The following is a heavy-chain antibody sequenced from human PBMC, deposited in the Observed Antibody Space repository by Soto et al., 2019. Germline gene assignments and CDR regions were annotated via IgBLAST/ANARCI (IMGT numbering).Heavy chain of an antibody. J-gene: IGHJ1*01. Sequence: QVQLVQSGAEVKKPGSSVKVSCKSSGGTFGSYAISWVRQAPGQGLEWMGGVIPIFGTPHYAQKFHGRVTITADIPTSTAYLELSSLKSADTAVYYCAKIRWTISIPEEDAIWGQGTLVTVSS. CDR2: VIPIFGTP. CDR3: AKIRWTISIPEEDAI. D-gene: IGHD2-15*01. CDR1: GGTFGSYA. V-gene: IGHV1-69*06.